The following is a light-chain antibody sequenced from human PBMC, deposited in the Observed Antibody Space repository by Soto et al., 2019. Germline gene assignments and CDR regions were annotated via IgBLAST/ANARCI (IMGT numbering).Light chain of an antibody. Sequence: EISTLSCRASQSVRSSYLDWYQQKPGEAPRLLIYDASTRATGIPDRFSGSGSGTDLTLTISRMETEDFEVYSCQQYGSSPQTFGQGTKVDI. CDR1: QSVRSSY. CDR2: DAS. V-gene: IGKV3-20*01. CDR3: QQYGSSPQT. J-gene: IGKJ1*01.